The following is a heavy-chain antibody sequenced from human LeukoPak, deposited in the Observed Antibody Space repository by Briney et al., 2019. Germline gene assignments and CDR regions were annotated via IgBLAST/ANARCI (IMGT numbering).Heavy chain of an antibody. CDR3: ARCIAAAAKTVYFDY. Sequence: ESLKNSCKGSGYSLSNYWIGLVRQMPGKGPEGRRIIYPGDSDTRYSTSFQGQVTISADNSISTAYLQWSSLKASDTAMYYCARCIAAAAKTVYFDYWGQGTLITVSS. CDR2: IYPGDSDT. J-gene: IGHJ4*02. D-gene: IGHD6-13*01. CDR1: GYSLSNYW. V-gene: IGHV5-51*01.